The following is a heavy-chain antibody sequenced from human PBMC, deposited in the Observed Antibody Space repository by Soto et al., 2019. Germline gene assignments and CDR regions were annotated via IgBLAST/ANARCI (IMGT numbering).Heavy chain of an antibody. CDR2: IIPIFGTA. V-gene: IGHV1-69*13. CDR1: GGTFSSYA. D-gene: IGHD5-12*01. CDR3: ARRGYSGYDYYYYYGMDV. Sequence: SVKVSCKASGGTFSSYAISWVRQAPGQGLEWMGGIIPIFGTANYAQKFQGRVTITADESTSTAYMELSSLRSEDTAVYYCARRGYSGYDYYYYYGMDVWGQGTTVTVSS. J-gene: IGHJ6*02.